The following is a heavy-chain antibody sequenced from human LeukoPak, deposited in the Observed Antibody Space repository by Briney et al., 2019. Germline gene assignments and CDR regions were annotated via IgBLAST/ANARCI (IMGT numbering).Heavy chain of an antibody. D-gene: IGHD4-11*01. CDR1: GGSISSGSYY. CDR3: ARVPTVTTRDLYYYGMDV. V-gene: IGHV4-61*01. J-gene: IGHJ6*02. CDR2: IYYSGST. Sequence: PSETLSLTCTVSGGSISSGSYYWSWIRQPPGKGLEWIGYIYYSGSTNYNPSLKSRVTISVDTSKNQFSLKLSSVTAADTAVYYCARVPTVTTRDLYYYGMDVWGQGTTVTVSS.